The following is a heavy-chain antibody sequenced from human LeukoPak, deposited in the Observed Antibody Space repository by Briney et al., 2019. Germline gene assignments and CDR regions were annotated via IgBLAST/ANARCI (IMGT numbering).Heavy chain of an antibody. CDR1: GRSISSSSYY. Sequence: PSETLSLTCTVSGRSISSSSYYWGWIRQPPGKGLEWIGSIYYSGSTYYNPSLKSRVTISVDTSKNQFSLKLSSVTAADTAVYYCARGTQFDHWGQGTLVTVSS. CDR3: ARGTQFDH. V-gene: IGHV4-39*01. CDR2: IYYSGST. J-gene: IGHJ5*02.